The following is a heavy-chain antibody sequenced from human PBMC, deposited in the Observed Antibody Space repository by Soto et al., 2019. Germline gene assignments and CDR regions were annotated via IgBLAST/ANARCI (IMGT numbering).Heavy chain of an antibody. CDR3: ARENPGYCSSTSCPRYYGMDV. J-gene: IGHJ6*02. CDR1: GYTFTSYY. Sequence: VKVSCQASGYTFTSYYMHWVRQAPGQGLEWMGIINPSGGSTSYAQKFQGRVTMTRDTSTSTVYMELSSLRSEDTAVYYCARENPGYCSSTSCPRYYGMDVWGQGTTVTVSS. V-gene: IGHV1-46*01. D-gene: IGHD2-2*01. CDR2: INPSGGST.